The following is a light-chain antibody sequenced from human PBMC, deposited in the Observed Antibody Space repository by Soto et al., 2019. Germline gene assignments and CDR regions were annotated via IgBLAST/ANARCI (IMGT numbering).Light chain of an antibody. V-gene: IGKV1-39*01. CDR3: QQSYSTLALT. J-gene: IGKJ4*01. CDR2: AAS. CDR1: QSISSY. Sequence: DIQMTQSPSSLSASVGDRVTITCRASQSISSYLNWYQQKPGKAPKLLIYAASSLQSGVPSRSSGSGSGTDFTLTISSLRPEDFATYYCQQSYSTLALTFGGGTKVDIK.